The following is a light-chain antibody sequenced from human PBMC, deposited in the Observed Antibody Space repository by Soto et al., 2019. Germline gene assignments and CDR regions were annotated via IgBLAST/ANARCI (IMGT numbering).Light chain of an antibody. CDR1: QSLHSNF. Sequence: EIVLTQFPATLSLSPGERATLSCRASQSLHSNFLVWYQQKPGQAPRLLISSASRRATGIPDRFSGSGSGTDFTLTISNLEPEDFAVYYCQQHISWPLTFGGGTKVDIK. J-gene: IGKJ4*01. V-gene: IGKV3D-20*02. CDR3: QQHISWPLT. CDR2: SAS.